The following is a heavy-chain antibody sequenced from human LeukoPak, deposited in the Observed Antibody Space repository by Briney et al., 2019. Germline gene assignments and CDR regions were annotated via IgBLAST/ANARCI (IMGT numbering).Heavy chain of an antibody. CDR3: ARTDYYDSSGPPDY. J-gene: IGHJ4*02. CDR1: GYTFTSYD. Sequence: ASVKVSCKASGYTFTSYDINWVRQAPGQGLEWIGWMNPNSGGANYAQKFQGRVTMTRDTSISTAYMELSRLRSDDTAVYYCARTDYYDSSGPPDYWGQGTLVTVSS. CDR2: MNPNSGGA. V-gene: IGHV1-2*02. D-gene: IGHD3-22*01.